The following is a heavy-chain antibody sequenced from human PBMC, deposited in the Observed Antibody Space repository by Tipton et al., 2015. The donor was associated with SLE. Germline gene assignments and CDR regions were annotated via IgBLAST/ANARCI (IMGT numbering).Heavy chain of an antibody. CDR3: AGDSQAFDY. CDR1: GGSLSSYY. V-gene: IGHV4-59*01. CDR2: IYYSGST. J-gene: IGHJ4*02. Sequence: TLSLTCTVSGGSLSSYYWSWIRQPPGKGLEWIGYIYYSGSTNYNPSLKSRVTISVDTSKNQFSLKMTSVTAADTAVYYCAGDSQAFDYWGQGTLVTVSS.